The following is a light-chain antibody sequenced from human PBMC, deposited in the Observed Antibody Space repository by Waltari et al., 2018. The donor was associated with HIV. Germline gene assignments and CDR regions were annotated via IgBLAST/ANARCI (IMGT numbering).Light chain of an antibody. CDR1: QSISSW. Sequence: DIQMTQSPSTLSASVGDRVTITCRASQSISSWLAWYQQIPGKAPKLLIYKTSTLETGVPSRFSGNGSGTEFTLTISSLQPDGFATYYCQQYNSYSPWTFGQGTKVEIK. V-gene: IGKV1-5*03. CDR2: KTS. J-gene: IGKJ1*01. CDR3: QQYNSYSPWT.